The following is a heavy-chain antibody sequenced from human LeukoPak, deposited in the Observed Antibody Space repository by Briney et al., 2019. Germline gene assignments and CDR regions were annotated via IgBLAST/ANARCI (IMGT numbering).Heavy chain of an antibody. CDR1: GGSFSGYY. J-gene: IGHJ6*02. D-gene: IGHD3-3*01. CDR3: ARGGRSRSGYYQYYYYYYGMDV. V-gene: IGHV4-34*01. Sequence: SETLSLTCAVYGGSFSGYYWSWIRQPPGKGLEWIGEINHSGSTNYNPSLKSRVTISVDTSKNQFPLKLSSVTAADTAVYYCARGGRSRSGYYQYYYYYYGMDVWGQGTTVTVSS. CDR2: INHSGST.